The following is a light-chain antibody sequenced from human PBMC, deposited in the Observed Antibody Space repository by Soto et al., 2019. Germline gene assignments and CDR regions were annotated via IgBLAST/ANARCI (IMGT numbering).Light chain of an antibody. Sequence: DVVMTQSPLSLPVTLGQPASISCRSSQSLLYSDGNTYVNWFQQRPGQSPRRRIYKVSNRHSGGTERFSGSGSGTDFSLKITRVQAEDVVVSYYMESTHWPYTFGQGTKLEIK. CDR1: QSLLYSDGNTY. J-gene: IGKJ2*01. CDR3: MESTHWPYT. V-gene: IGKV2-30*01. CDR2: KVS.